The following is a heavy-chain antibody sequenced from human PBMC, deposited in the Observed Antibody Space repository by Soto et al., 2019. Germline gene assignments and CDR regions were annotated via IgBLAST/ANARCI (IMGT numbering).Heavy chain of an antibody. CDR3: ARVGYSSIWTVYP. V-gene: IGHV3-33*01. D-gene: IGHD6-13*01. J-gene: IGHJ5*02. Sequence: QVQLVESGGGVVQPGRSLRLSCAASGFTFSSYGMHWVRQAPGKGLEWVAVIWYDGSNKYYADSVKGRFTISRDNSKNTLYLQMNSLRAEDTAVYYFARVGYSSIWTVYPVGQGTLVTVAS. CDR1: GFTFSSYG. CDR2: IWYDGSNK.